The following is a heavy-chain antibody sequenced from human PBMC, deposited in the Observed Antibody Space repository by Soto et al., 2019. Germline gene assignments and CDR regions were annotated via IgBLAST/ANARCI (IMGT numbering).Heavy chain of an antibody. CDR2: MNQNGGEI. J-gene: IGHJ6*02. Sequence: EVQLVESGGGLVQPGGSLRLSCTVSGFTFGDFWMTWVRQAPGKGLEWVANMNQNGGEIYYADSVRGRFVISRDNAKNSLFLQMNRLSAEDTALYYCASQRISYAMDVCGQGTTVTVSS. CDR3: ASQRISYAMDV. CDR1: GFTFGDFW. D-gene: IGHD1-1*01. V-gene: IGHV3-7*05.